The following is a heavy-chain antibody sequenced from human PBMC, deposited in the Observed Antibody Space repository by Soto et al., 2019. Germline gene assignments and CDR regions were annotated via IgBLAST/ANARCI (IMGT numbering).Heavy chain of an antibody. CDR2: ISAYNGNT. Sequence: ASVKVSCKASGYTFTSYGISWVRQAPGQGLEWMGWISAYNGNTNYAQKLQGRVTMTTDTSTSTAYMELRSLRSDDTAVYYCARDLTYCSSTSCSYFDYWGQGTLVTVSS. CDR3: ARDLTYCSSTSCSYFDY. CDR1: GYTFTSYG. J-gene: IGHJ4*02. D-gene: IGHD2-2*01. V-gene: IGHV1-18*01.